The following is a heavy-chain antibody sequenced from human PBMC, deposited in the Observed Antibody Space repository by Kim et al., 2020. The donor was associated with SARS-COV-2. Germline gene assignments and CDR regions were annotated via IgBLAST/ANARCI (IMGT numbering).Heavy chain of an antibody. V-gene: IGHV3-15*01. Sequence: AAPVKGRFTISRDDSKNKLYLQMNSLKTEDTAVYYCSTESGIAAAPTPDYWGQGTLVTVSS. D-gene: IGHD6-13*01. CDR3: STESGIAAAPTPDY. J-gene: IGHJ4*02.